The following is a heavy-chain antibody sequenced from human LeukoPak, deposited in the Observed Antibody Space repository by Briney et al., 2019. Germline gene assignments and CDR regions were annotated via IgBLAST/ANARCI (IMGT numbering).Heavy chain of an antibody. D-gene: IGHD3-16*02. Sequence: ASVKVSCKASGYTFTSYYMHWVRQAPGQGLEWMGIINPSGGSTSYAQKFQGRVTMARDTSTSTVYMELSSLRPEDTAVYYCARPGGGGVIVNWGQGTLVTVSS. J-gene: IGHJ4*02. CDR1: GYTFTSYY. V-gene: IGHV1-46*01. CDR2: INPSGGST. CDR3: ARPGGGGVIVN.